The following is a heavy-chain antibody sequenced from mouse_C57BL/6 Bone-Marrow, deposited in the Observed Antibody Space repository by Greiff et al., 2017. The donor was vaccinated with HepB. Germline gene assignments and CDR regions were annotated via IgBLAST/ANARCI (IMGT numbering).Heavy chain of an antibody. V-gene: IGHV1-5*01. D-gene: IGHD2-3*01. J-gene: IGHJ2*01. CDR2: IYPGNSDT. CDR3: TSYDGYYYFDY. CDR1: GYTFTSYW. Sequence: EVQLQQSGTVLARPGASVKMSCKPSGYTFTSYWMHWVKQRPGQGLEWIGAIYPGNSDTSYNQKFKGKAKLTAVTSASTAYMELSSLTNEDSAVYYCTSYDGYYYFDYWGQGTTLTVSS.